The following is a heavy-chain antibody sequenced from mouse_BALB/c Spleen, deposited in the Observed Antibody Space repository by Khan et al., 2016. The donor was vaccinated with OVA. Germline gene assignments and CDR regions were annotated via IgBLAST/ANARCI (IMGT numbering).Heavy chain of an antibody. Sequence: VELVESGPGLVAPSQSLSITCTVSGFSLTGYGVNWLRQPPGKGLEWLGMIWGDGSTDYNSALKSRLSISKDNSKSQVFLKMNSLRTDDTARYYCASENSYVYSCYLAVDNWGQGTSLTVSS. D-gene: IGHD2-2*01. V-gene: IGHV2-6-7*01. CDR3: ASENSYVYSCYLAVDN. CDR1: GFSLTGYG. J-gene: IGHJ4*01. CDR2: IWGDGST.